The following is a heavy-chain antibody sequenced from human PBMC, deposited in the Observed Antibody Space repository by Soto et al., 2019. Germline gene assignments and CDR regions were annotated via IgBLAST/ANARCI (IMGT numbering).Heavy chain of an antibody. CDR3: ARFDSGYEGYYYYGMDV. Sequence: SVKVSCKASGGTFSSYAISWVRQAPGQGLEWMGGIIPIFGTANYAQKFQGRVTITTDKSTSTAYMELSSLRSEDTAVYYCARFDSGYEGYYYYGMDVWGQGTTVTVSS. D-gene: IGHD5-12*01. J-gene: IGHJ6*02. CDR1: GGTFSSYA. V-gene: IGHV1-69*05. CDR2: IIPIFGTA.